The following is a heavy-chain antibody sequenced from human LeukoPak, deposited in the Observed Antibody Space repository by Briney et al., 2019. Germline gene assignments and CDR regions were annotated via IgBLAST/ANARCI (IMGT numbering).Heavy chain of an antibody. V-gene: IGHV3-74*01. CDR3: ARVILVAFDAFDI. J-gene: IGHJ3*02. CDR2: INSDGSST. CDR1: GFTFSSYW. D-gene: IGHD3-22*01. Sequence: GGSLRLSCAASGFTFSSYWMHWVRQAPGKGLVWVSRINSDGSSTSYADSVKGRFTISRDNAKNTLYLQMNSLRAEDTAVYYCARVILVAFDAFDIWGQGTMVTVSS.